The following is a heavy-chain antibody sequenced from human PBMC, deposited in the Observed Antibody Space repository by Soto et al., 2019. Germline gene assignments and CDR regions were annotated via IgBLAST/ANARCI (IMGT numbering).Heavy chain of an antibody. J-gene: IGHJ6*02. Sequence: EVQLLESGGGLVQPGGSLRLSCAASGFTFSSYAMSWVRQAPGKGLEWVSDISGSGGSTYYADSVKGRFTISRDNSKNTLYLQMNSLRAEDTAVYYCAKASGSYYKGHYYYYGMDVWGQGTTVTVSS. CDR1: GFTFSSYA. D-gene: IGHD3-10*01. CDR3: AKASGSYYKGHYYYYGMDV. CDR2: ISGSGGST. V-gene: IGHV3-23*01.